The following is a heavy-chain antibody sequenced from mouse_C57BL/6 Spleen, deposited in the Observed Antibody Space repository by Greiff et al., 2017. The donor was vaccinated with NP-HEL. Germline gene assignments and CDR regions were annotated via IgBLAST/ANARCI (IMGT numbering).Heavy chain of an antibody. D-gene: IGHD1-1*01. CDR2: IYPGDGDT. V-gene: IGHV1-82*01. J-gene: IGHJ2*01. CDR1: GYAFSSSW. Sequence: VQLQESGPELVKPGASVKISCKASGYAFSSSWMNWVKQRPGKGLEWIGRIYPGDGDTNYNGKFKGKATLTAYKSSSTAYMQLSSLTSEDSAVYFCARNYYGSSRDYWGQGTTLTVSS. CDR3: ARNYYGSSRDY.